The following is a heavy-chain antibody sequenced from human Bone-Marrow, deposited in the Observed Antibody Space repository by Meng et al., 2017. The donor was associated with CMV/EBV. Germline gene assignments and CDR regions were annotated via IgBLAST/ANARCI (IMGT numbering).Heavy chain of an antibody. V-gene: IGHV4-38-2*02. Sequence: SETLSLTCTVSGYSISSGYYWGWIRQPPGKGLEWIGSIYHSGSTYYNPSLKSRVTISVDTSKNQFSLKLSSVTAADTAVYYCASSYSSSWYFDYWGQGTLVTVSS. J-gene: IGHJ4*02. CDR1: GYSISSGYY. D-gene: IGHD6-13*01. CDR3: ASSYSSSWYFDY. CDR2: IYHSGST.